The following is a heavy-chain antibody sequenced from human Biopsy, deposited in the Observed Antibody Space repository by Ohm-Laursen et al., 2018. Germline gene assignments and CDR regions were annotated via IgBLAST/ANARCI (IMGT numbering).Heavy chain of an antibody. CDR3: ASSDGRSGFDY. Sequence: GASVKVSCNASGYTFGNYGVSWVRQAPGQGLEWMGAILPFYGTTNFAQKFQGRVTFTADGSTSTAYMELSSLRSEDTGVYYCASSDGRSGFDYWGQGTLVTVSS. CDR1: GYTFGNYG. D-gene: IGHD3-10*01. J-gene: IGHJ4*02. V-gene: IGHV1-69*13. CDR2: ILPFYGTT.